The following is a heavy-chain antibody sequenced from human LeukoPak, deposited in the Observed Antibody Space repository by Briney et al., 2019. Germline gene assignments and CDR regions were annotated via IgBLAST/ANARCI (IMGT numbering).Heavy chain of an antibody. D-gene: IGHD3-10*01. CDR2: IWYDGSKK. CDR3: AKEGGSTMDYGMDV. V-gene: IGHV3-33*06. CDR1: GFIFSSYA. Sequence: GGSLRLSCAASGFIFSSYAMHWVRQAPRKGLEWVTVIWYDGSKKLYADSVKGRLTISRDNSKNTVYLQMSSLRVEDTAVYYCAKEGGSTMDYGMDVWGQGTTVTVSS. J-gene: IGHJ6*02.